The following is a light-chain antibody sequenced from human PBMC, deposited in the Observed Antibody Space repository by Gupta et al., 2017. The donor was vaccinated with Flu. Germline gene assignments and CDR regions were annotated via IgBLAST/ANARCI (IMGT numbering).Light chain of an antibody. CDR1: QGIIAW. Sequence: GDRGIITSRARQGIIAWLAWYQQKTGKAPNLLIFSTATLYSGVPSRCSGSGSGTDDTLTSSSLQPEDVATYYCQQAHSVPLTFGGGTKVEIK. CDR3: QQAHSVPLT. CDR2: STA. V-gene: IGKV1-12*01. J-gene: IGKJ4*01.